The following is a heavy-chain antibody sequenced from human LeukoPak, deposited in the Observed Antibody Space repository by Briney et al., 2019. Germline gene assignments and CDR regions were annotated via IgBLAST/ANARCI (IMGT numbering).Heavy chain of an antibody. J-gene: IGHJ4*02. D-gene: IGHD3-22*01. Sequence: GGSLRLSCAASGFTFSSYNMNWVRQTPGQGLEWVSSITSGSSHIYYADSVKGRFTISRDNAKNSLYLQMNSLGAEDTAVYYCARDRAPYYYDSSGYLGYWGQGTLVTVSS. CDR2: ITSGSSHI. CDR1: GFTFSSYN. V-gene: IGHV3-21*01. CDR3: ARDRAPYYYDSSGYLGY.